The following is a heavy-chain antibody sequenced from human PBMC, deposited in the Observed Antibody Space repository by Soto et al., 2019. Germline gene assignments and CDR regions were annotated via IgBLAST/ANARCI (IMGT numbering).Heavy chain of an antibody. CDR1: GGSISSGDYY. J-gene: IGHJ6*02. CDR2: IYYSGST. CDR3: ARDRAVLMVYAMGYYGMDV. Sequence: PSETLSLTCTVSGGSISSGDYYWSWIRQPPGKGLEWIGYIYYSGSTYYNPSLKSRVTISVDTSKNQFSLKLSSVTAADTAVYYCARDRAVLMVYAMGYYGMDVWGQGTTVTVSS. V-gene: IGHV4-30-4*01. D-gene: IGHD2-8*01.